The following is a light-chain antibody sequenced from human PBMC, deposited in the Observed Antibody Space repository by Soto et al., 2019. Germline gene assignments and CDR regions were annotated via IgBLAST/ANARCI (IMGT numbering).Light chain of an antibody. CDR3: QHYDTSRT. J-gene: IGKJ1*01. CDR2: GAS. Sequence: EIVLTQSPGTLSLSPGERATLSCRASQSVTSTYLGWYQQKPGQAPRLLIYGASSRATGIPDRFSGSGSGTDFTLTISRLEPEDFAVYYCQHYDTSRTFGQGTKVAIK. V-gene: IGKV3-20*01. CDR1: QSVTSTY.